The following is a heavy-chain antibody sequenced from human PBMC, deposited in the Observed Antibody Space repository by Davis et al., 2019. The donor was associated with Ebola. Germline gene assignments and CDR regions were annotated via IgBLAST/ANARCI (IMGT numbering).Heavy chain of an antibody. CDR1: GASFNSHY. D-gene: IGHD3-22*01. J-gene: IGHJ4*02. CDR3: ARNSSGFGHFDS. CDR2: IYYSGST. V-gene: IGHV4-59*11. Sequence: PSETLSLTCTVSGASFNSHYWSWIRQPPGKGLEWIGYIYYSGSTNYNPSLKSRVTILLDTSKNQISLELSSVTAADTAVYYCARNSSGFGHFDSWGQGIQVSVSS.